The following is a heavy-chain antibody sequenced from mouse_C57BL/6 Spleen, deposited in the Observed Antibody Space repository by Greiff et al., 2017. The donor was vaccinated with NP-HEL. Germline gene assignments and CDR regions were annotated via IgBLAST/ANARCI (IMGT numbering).Heavy chain of an antibody. D-gene: IGHD1-1*02. J-gene: IGHJ4*01. V-gene: IGHV1-82*01. Sequence: VKLMESGPELVKPGASVKISCKASGYAFSSSWMNWVKQRPGKGLEWIGRIYPGDGDTNYNGKFKGKATLTADKSSSTAYMQLSSLTSEDSAVYFCARCFYGSYAMDYWGQGTSVTVSS. CDR1: GYAFSSSW. CDR2: IYPGDGDT. CDR3: ARCFYGSYAMDY.